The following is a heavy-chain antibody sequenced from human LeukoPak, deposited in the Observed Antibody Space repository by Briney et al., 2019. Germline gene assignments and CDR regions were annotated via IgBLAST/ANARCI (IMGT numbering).Heavy chain of an antibody. Sequence: TGGSLRLSCAASGFTFSSYGMHWVRQAPGKGLEWVAVIWYDGSNKYYADSVKGRFTISRDNSKNTLYLQMNSLRAEDTAVYYCARDYSDSSGYYPFDYWGQGTLVTVSS. CDR2: IWYDGSNK. D-gene: IGHD3-22*01. CDR1: GFTFSSYG. CDR3: ARDYSDSSGYYPFDY. V-gene: IGHV3-33*01. J-gene: IGHJ4*02.